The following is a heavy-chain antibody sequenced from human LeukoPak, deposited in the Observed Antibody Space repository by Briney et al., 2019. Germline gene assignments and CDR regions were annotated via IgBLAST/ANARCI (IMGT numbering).Heavy chain of an antibody. V-gene: IGHV3-23*01. CDR2: IGADGHST. CDR3: ARRVGGTPDY. Sequence: GGCLRLSCAASGLTFSSHAMSWVRQAPGKGLEWVSAIGADGHSTDYANSVKGRFTISRDNSKNTLYLQMNSLSAEDTALYYCARRVGGTPDYWGRGTLVTVSS. J-gene: IGHJ4*02. CDR1: GLTFSSHA. D-gene: IGHD1-26*01.